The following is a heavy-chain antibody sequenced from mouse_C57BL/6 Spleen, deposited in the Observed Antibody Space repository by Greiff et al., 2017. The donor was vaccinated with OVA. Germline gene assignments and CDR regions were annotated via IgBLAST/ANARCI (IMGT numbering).Heavy chain of an antibody. CDR3: ARETNGDPAWFAY. J-gene: IGHJ3*01. CDR1: GFNITDYY. D-gene: IGHD4-1*01. CDR2: IDPEDGET. Sequence: EVQLQQSGAELVKPGASVKLSCKASGFNITDYYMHWVKQRTEQGLEWIGRIDPEDGETKYAPKFKGKATITADTSSNTAYLQLSSLTSEDTAVYYCARETNGDPAWFAYWGQGTLVTVSA. V-gene: IGHV14-2*01.